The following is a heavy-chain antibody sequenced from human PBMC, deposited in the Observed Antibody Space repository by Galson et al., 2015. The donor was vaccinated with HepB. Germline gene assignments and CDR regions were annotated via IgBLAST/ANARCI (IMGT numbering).Heavy chain of an antibody. V-gene: IGHV3-30*02. J-gene: IGHJ6*02. CDR3: ANLLEEGPGYYYYGMDV. CDR2: IRYDGSNK. CDR1: GFTFSSYG. Sequence: SLRLSCAASGFTFSSYGMHWVRQAPGKGLEWVAFIRYDGSNKYYADSVKGRFTISRDNSKNTLYLQMNSLRAEDTAVYYCANLLEEGPGYYYYGMDVWGQGTTVTVSS. D-gene: IGHD1-1*01.